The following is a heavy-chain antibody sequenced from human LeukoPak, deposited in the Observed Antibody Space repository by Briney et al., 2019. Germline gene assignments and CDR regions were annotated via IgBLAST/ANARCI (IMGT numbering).Heavy chain of an antibody. D-gene: IGHD3-10*01. CDR2: IYYSGST. Sequence: SQTLSLTCTVSDGSISSGDYYWSWIRQPPGKGLEWIEYIYYSGSTYYNPSLKSRVTISVDTSKNQFSLKLSSVTAADTAVYYCAREGSGSSTDAFDIWGQGTMVTVSS. CDR3: AREGSGSSTDAFDI. V-gene: IGHV4-30-4*01. J-gene: IGHJ3*02. CDR1: DGSISSGDYY.